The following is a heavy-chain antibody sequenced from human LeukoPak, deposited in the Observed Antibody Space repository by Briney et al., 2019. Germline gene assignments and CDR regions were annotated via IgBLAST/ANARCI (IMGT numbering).Heavy chain of an antibody. CDR3: ARDRSLYSSSSDHYFDY. CDR1: GFTFSSYW. Sequence: GGSLRLSCAASGFTFSSYWMSWVRQAPGKGLEWVANIKQDGSEKYYVDSVKGRFTISRDNAKNSLYPQMNSLRAEDTAVYYCARDRSLYSSSSDHYFDYWGQGTLVTVSS. V-gene: IGHV3-7*03. J-gene: IGHJ4*02. D-gene: IGHD6-6*01. CDR2: IKQDGSEK.